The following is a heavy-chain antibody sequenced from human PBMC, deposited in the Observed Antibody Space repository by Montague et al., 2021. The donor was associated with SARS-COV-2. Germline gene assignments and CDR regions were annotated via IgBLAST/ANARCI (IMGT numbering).Heavy chain of an antibody. Sequence: SETLSLTCTASGGSISSGGYYWDWIRQPPGMGLEWIGTIYYSGSTXYNPSLKSRVTISVDTSRNQFSLKVSSVTAADTAVYYCATTGGPTTVAGPFDYWGQGTPVTVSS. J-gene: IGHJ4*02. CDR2: IYYSGST. CDR3: ATTGGPTTVAGPFDY. D-gene: IGHD6-19*01. V-gene: IGHV4-39*01. CDR1: GGSISSGGYY.